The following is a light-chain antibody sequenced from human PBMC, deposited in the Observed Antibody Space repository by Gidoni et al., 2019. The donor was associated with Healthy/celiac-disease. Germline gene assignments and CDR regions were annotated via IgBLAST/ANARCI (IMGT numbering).Light chain of an antibody. J-gene: IGLJ2*01. V-gene: IGLV3-1*01. CDR1: KLGDKY. Sequence: SYELTQPPSVSVSPGQTASITCSGDKLGDKYACLYQQKPCQSPVLVIYQDSKRPSGIPERFSGSNSGNTATLTISGTQAMDEADYYCQAWDSSTVVFGGGTKLTVL. CDR2: QDS. CDR3: QAWDSSTVV.